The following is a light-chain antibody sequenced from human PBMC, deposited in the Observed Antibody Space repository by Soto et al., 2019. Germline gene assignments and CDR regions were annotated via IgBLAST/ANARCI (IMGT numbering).Light chain of an antibody. J-gene: IGKJ1*01. CDR3: QQYGRSSWT. V-gene: IGKV3-20*01. CDR2: GAS. Sequence: EIVLTQSPGTLSLSPGERATLSCRASQSVSITYLAWYQQKPGQAPRLVIYGASIRATGIPDRFSGSGSGTDFTLTISRLEPEDFAVYYCQQYGRSSWTFGQGTKVDIK. CDR1: QSVSITY.